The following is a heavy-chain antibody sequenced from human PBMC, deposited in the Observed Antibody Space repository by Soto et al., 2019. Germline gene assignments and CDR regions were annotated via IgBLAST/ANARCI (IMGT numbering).Heavy chain of an antibody. V-gene: IGHV1-18*04. D-gene: IGHD4-17*01. Sequence: QVQLVQSGTEVKKPGASVKVSCKASGYTFTSDGISWVRQAPGQGLEWMGWISVYNGNTNYAQNLQDRVTMTIDTSTNTAYMELRSLRSDDTAVYHCATDGDYRFDPWGQGTLVTVSS. CDR3: ATDGDYRFDP. J-gene: IGHJ5*02. CDR1: GYTFTSDG. CDR2: ISVYNGNT.